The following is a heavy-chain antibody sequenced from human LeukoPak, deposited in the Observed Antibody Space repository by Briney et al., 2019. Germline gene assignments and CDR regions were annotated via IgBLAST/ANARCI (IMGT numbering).Heavy chain of an antibody. D-gene: IGHD3-22*01. V-gene: IGHV3-20*04. CDR1: GFTFDDYG. Sequence: GGSLRLSCAASGFTFDDYGMSWVRHAPGKGVEWVSGINWNGGSTGYADSVKGRFTISRDNAKNSLYLQMNSLRAEDTALYYCARVTWAYYYDSSGYSNAFDIWGQGTMVTVSS. CDR2: INWNGGST. CDR3: ARVTWAYYYDSSGYSNAFDI. J-gene: IGHJ3*02.